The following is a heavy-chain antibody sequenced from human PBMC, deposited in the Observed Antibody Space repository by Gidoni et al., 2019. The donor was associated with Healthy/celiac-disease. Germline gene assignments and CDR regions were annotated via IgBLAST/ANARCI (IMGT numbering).Heavy chain of an antibody. CDR3: TTAWFSSSSYDAFDI. D-gene: IGHD6-13*01. J-gene: IGHJ3*02. V-gene: IGHV3-15*01. CDR1: GFTFSNAC. Sequence: EVQLVESGGGLVKPGGSLRLSCAASGFTFSNACMSWVRQAPGKGLEWVGRIKSKTDGGTTDYAAPVKGRFTISRDDSKNTLYLQMNSLKTEDTAVYYCTTAWFSSSSYDAFDIWGQGTMVTVSS. CDR2: IKSKTDGGTT.